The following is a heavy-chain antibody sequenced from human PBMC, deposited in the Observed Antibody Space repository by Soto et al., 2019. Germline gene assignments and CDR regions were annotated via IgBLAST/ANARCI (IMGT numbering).Heavy chain of an antibody. J-gene: IGHJ4*02. V-gene: IGHV3-21*06. Sequence: ESGGGLVKPGGSLRLSCAASGFTFTRYSMNWVRQAPGKGLEWVSSISSTTNYIYYGDSMKGRFTISRDNAKNSLYLEMNSLRAEDTAVYYCARGSEDLTSNFDYWGQGTLVTVSS. CDR3: ARGSEDLTSNFDY. CDR2: ISSTTNYI. CDR1: GFTFTRYS.